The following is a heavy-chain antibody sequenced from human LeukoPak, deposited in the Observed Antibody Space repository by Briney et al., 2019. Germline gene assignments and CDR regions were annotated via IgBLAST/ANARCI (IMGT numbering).Heavy chain of an antibody. CDR1: GGSISSGGYY. V-gene: IGHV4-31*03. Sequence: SETLSLTCTVSGGSISSGGYYWSWIRQHPGKGLEWIGYIYYSGSTYYNPSLKSRVTISVDTSKNQFSLKLSSVTAADAAVYYCARGSWDYYDSSGIIFDYWGQGTLVTVSS. CDR3: ARGSWDYYDSSGIIFDY. J-gene: IGHJ4*02. D-gene: IGHD3-22*01. CDR2: IYYSGST.